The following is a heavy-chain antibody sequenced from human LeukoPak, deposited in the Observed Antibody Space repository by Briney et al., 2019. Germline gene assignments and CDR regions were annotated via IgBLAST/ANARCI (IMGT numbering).Heavy chain of an antibody. D-gene: IGHD2-2*01. J-gene: IGHJ6*03. CDR1: GYTFTSYA. CDR2: IIPIFGTA. Sequence: SVKVSCKASGYTFTSYAMNWVRQAPGQGLEWMGGIIPIFGTANYAQKFQGRVTTTADESTSTAYMELSSLRSEDTAVYYCASSRYCSSTSCYYYYYMDVWGKGTTVTVSS. CDR3: ASSRYCSSTSCYYYYYMDV. V-gene: IGHV1-69*13.